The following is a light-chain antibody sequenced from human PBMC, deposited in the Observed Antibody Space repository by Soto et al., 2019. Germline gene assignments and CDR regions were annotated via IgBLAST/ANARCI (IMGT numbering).Light chain of an antibody. CDR2: GAS. CDR3: QQYNNWPWT. CDR1: QSVTSN. V-gene: IGKV3-15*01. J-gene: IGKJ1*01. Sequence: EIVMTQSPATLSVSPGERATLSCRASQSVTSNLAWYQQKPGQAPRLLIYGASTRATGIPARFSASGSGTEFTLTISSLQSEDFAFYYCQQYNNWPWTFGQGTKVDIK.